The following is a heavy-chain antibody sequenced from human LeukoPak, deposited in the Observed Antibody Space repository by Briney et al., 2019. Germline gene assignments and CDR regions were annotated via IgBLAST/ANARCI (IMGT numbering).Heavy chain of an antibody. CDR1: XYSXXNGYN. CDR2: IYQSGST. Sequence: VXXYSXXNGYNWGWIRLSPGQGLEWLGSIYQSGSTYDNPSLKSRVTLSIDTSKNQFCLKLSAVTAADSAMYFXXXXXXXXXXRYWGXXIPVIVSS. J-gene: IGHJ4*02. V-gene: IGHV4-38-2*01. CDR3: XXXXXXXXXRY.